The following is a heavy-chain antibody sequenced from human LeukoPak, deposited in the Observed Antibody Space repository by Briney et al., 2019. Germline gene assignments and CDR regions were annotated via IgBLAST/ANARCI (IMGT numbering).Heavy chain of an antibody. D-gene: IGHD1-1*01. J-gene: IGHJ5*02. CDR1: GGTFSSYA. CDR2: IIPILGIA. V-gene: IGHV1-69*04. CDR3: ARGGLYRRRVGFDP. Sequence: GASVKVSCKASGGTFSSYAISWVRQAPGQGLEWMGRIIPILGIANYAQKFQGRVTITADKSTSTAYMELSSLRSEDTAVYYCARGGLYRRRVGFDPWGQGTLVTVSS.